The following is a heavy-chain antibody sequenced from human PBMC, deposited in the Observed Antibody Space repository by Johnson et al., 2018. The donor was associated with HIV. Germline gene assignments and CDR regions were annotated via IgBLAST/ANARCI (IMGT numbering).Heavy chain of an antibody. V-gene: IGHV3-49*03. Sequence: VQLVESGGGVIRPGGSLRLSCTASGFTFGDYAMAWFRQAPGKGPEWVSFIRSTAYGGTSEYAASVIGRFIISSDNSKNSLYLQMNSRRTEDTALYYFAKYYTAIVSSDSFDIWGQGTMVTVSS. CDR3: AKYYTAIVSSDSFDI. CDR2: IRSTAYGGTS. J-gene: IGHJ3*02. CDR1: GFTFGDYA. D-gene: IGHD5-18*01.